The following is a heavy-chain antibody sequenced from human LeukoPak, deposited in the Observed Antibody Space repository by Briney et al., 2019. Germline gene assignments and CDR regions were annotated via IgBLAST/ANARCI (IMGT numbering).Heavy chain of an antibody. CDR3: STDPWHGMDV. D-gene: IGHD5-24*01. J-gene: IGHJ6*02. Sequence: PGGSLRLSCAASNFAFSNAWMNWVRQAPGKGLEWVGRIKTVTDGGTTDYAAPVKGRFIISRDDSKNTLFLQMNSLKTEDTAVYYCSTDPWHGMDVWGQGTTVTVSS. V-gene: IGHV3-15*07. CDR2: IKTVTDGGTT. CDR1: NFAFSNAW.